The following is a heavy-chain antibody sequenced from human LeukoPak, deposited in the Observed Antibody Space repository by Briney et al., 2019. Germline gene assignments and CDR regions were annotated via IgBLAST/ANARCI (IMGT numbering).Heavy chain of an antibody. J-gene: IGHJ4*02. CDR2: IYPGDSDT. V-gene: IGHV5-51*01. Sequence: LGESLKISCQGSGYSFTNYWIGWVRQMPGKGLEWMGVIYPGDSDTRYSPSFQGRINISADTSIDTAYLQWSSLKASDTAMYYCARRSLNYYDSSGYYFDYWGRGTLVTVSS. CDR1: GYSFTNYW. D-gene: IGHD3-22*01. CDR3: ARRSLNYYDSSGYYFDY.